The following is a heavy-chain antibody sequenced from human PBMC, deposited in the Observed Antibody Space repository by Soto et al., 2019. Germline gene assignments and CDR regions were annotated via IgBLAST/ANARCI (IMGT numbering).Heavy chain of an antibody. V-gene: IGHV4-28*01. CDR3: ARREIQGPIDY. CDR2: IYYSGTT. CDR1: GYSISSSNW. Sequence: QVQLQESGPGLVKPSDTLSLTCAVSGYSISSSNWWGWIRQPPGKGLEWIGYIYYSGTTYYNPSLKSPVTISVDTSNNQFSRKLTTVSAVDTAVYYCARREIQGPIDYWGQGTLVTVSS. J-gene: IGHJ4*02. D-gene: IGHD1-26*01.